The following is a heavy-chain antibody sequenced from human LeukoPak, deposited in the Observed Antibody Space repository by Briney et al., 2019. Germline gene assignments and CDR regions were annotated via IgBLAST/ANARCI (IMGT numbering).Heavy chain of an antibody. CDR1: GFSFTSYW. Sequence: AGESLKISCKGSGFSFTSYWIGWVRRMPGKGLEWMGIIYPGDSDTRYRPSFQGQVTISADKSISTAYLQWSSLKASDTAMYYCARAGRDAYNEDAFDIWGQGTMVTVSS. V-gene: IGHV5-51*01. CDR3: ARAGRDAYNEDAFDI. D-gene: IGHD5-24*01. CDR2: IYPGDSDT. J-gene: IGHJ3*02.